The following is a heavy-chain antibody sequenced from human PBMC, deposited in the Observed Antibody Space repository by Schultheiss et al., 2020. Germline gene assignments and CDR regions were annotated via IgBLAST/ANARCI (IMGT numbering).Heavy chain of an antibody. CDR3: ARYCSGGSCYNQIDAFDI. D-gene: IGHD2-15*01. Sequence: ASVKVSCKASGYTFTSYGISWVRQAPGQGLEWMGWISAYNGNTNYAQKLQGRVTMTTDTSTSTVYMELSSLRSEDTAVYYCARYCSGGSCYNQIDAFDIWGQGTMVTVSS. V-gene: IGHV1-18*01. CDR1: GYTFTSYG. CDR2: ISAYNGNT. J-gene: IGHJ3*02.